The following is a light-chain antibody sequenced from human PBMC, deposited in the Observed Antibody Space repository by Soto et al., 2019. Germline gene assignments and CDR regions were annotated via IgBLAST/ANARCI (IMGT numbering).Light chain of an antibody. Sequence: EIVLTQSPATLSLSPGERATLSCRASQSVSSYLAWYQQKPGQAPSLLIFDASNWATGVSSRFSGSGSGTEFTLTISRLEAEDVAVYYCQQYSSRWGTFGGGTKVDIK. J-gene: IGKJ4*01. CDR1: QSVSSY. CDR3: QQYSSRWGT. V-gene: IGKV3-11*01. CDR2: DAS.